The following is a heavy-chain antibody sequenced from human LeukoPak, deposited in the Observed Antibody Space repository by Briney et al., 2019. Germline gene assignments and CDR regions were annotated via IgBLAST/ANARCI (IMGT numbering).Heavy chain of an antibody. CDR3: ARVLETDCSGGSCYSGLDH. CDR2: ISRNSSYI. CDR1: GFTFSRYD. J-gene: IGHJ4*02. V-gene: IGHV3-21*01. D-gene: IGHD2-15*01. Sequence: GGSLRLSCAASGFTFSRYDMNWVRQAPGQGLEWVSSISRNSSYIYYADSVQGRFTISRDNAQNSLYLQLNSLRVEDTAVYYCARVLETDCSGGSCYSGLDHWGQGTLVTVSS.